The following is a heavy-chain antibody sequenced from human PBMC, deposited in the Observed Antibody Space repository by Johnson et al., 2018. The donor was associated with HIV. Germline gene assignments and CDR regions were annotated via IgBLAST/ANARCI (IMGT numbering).Heavy chain of an antibody. V-gene: IGHV3-72*01. CDR1: GFSFSDHY. CDR3: AKDWDRWLQPPGDAFDI. Sequence: VQLVESGGGVVQPGGSLRLSCAASGFSFSDHYMDWVRQAPGKGLEWVGRTRNKANSYTTEYAASVKGRFTISRDDSKNSLYLQMNSLRVEDTAVYYCAKDWDRWLQPPGDAFDIRGRGTMVTVSS. J-gene: IGHJ3*02. D-gene: IGHD5-24*01. CDR2: TRNKANSYTT.